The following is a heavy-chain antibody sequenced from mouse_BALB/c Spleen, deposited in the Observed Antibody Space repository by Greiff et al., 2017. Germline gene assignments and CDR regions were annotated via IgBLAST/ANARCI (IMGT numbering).Heavy chain of an antibody. J-gene: IGHJ3*01. CDR2: ISSGGSYT. Sequence: EVQLVESGGGLVKPGGSLKLSCAASGFTFSSYTMSWVRQTPEKRLEWVATISSGGSYTYYPDSVKGRFTISRDNAKITLYLQMSSLKSEDTAMYYCTRDEGFAYWGQGTLVTVSA. CDR1: GFTFSSYT. CDR3: TRDEGFAY. V-gene: IGHV5-6-4*01.